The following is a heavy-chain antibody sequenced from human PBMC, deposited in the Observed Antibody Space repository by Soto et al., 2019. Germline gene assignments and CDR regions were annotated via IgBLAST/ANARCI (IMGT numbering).Heavy chain of an antibody. CDR2: ISYTGRT. J-gene: IGHJ6*02. CDR3: AREWGLLPYYVMNV. CDR1: GDSVTSGSYY. Sequence: SSETLSLTCIVSGDSVTSGSYYWTWLRQPPGKGLEWIGYISYTGRTKYNPSLQSRVTISVDTSKNDFSLNLSSVTAADTAVYFCAREWGLLPYYVMNVWGHGTAVTVSS. D-gene: IGHD7-27*01. V-gene: IGHV4-61*03.